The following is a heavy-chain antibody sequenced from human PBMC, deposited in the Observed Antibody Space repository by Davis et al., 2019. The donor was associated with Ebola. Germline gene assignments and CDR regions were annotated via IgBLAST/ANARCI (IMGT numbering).Heavy chain of an antibody. CDR2: IRYDGSYK. Sequence: GGSLRLSCAASGFTFSSHGMHWVRQAPGKGLEWVAFIRYDGSYKYYVDSVKGRFTISRDNSKNTLYLQMNSLRAEDTAVYYCAKDELPSNRMVRGVVYYFDYWGQGTLVTVSS. D-gene: IGHD3-10*01. J-gene: IGHJ4*02. CDR1: GFTFSSHG. CDR3: AKDELPSNRMVRGVVYYFDY. V-gene: IGHV3-30*02.